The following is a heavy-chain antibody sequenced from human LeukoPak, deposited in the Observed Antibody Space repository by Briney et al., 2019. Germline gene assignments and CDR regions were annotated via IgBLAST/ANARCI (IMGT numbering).Heavy chain of an antibody. J-gene: IGHJ4*02. CDR1: GFTFSSYA. CDR2: ISGSGGST. CDR3: AKGWCTSCYERFDY. V-gene: IGHV3-23*01. D-gene: IGHD2-2*01. Sequence: AGGSLRLSCAASGFTFSSYAMSWVRQAPGKGLEWVSTISGSGGSTHYADSVKGRFTISRDNSKNTLYLQMNSLRAEDTAVYYCAKGWCTSCYERFDYWGQGTLVTVSS.